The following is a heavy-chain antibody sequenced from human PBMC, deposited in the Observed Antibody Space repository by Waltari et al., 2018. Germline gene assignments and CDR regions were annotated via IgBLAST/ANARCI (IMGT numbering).Heavy chain of an antibody. D-gene: IGHD5-12*01. V-gene: IGHV3-23*01. CDR3: ARQYSGYDPLRY. Sequence: EVQLWASGGGLVQPGGSLRLSCAASGFAFSSYARSGVTQAPGKGLEWVSAISGSGGSTYYADSVKGRFTISRDNSKNTLYLQMNSLRAEDTAVYYCARQYSGYDPLRYWGQGTLVTVSS. J-gene: IGHJ4*02. CDR1: GFAFSSYA. CDR2: ISGSGGST.